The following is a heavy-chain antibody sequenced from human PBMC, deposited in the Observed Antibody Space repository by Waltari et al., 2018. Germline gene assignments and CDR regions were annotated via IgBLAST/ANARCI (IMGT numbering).Heavy chain of an antibody. CDR1: GFTFSSYS. V-gene: IGHV3-48*01. CDR2: ISSSSSTI. D-gene: IGHD3-22*01. J-gene: IGHJ4*02. Sequence: EVQLVESGGGLVQPGGSLRLSCAASGFTFSSYSLNWVRQAPGKGLEWVSYISSSSSTIYYADSVKGRFTISRDNAKNSLYLQMNSLRAEDTAVYYCARTAPGTYYYDSSGYYSYWGQGTLVTVSS. CDR3: ARTAPGTYYYDSSGYYSY.